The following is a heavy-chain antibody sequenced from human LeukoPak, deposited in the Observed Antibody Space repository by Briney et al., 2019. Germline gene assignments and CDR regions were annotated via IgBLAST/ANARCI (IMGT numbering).Heavy chain of an antibody. CDR3: GGFGYEAGVDL. D-gene: IGHD2-15*01. Sequence: GGSLRLSCAASGFMFSTYWMTWVRQAPGKGPEWVANIKPDGSETYYVDAVKGRFTISRDNTKNLLYLQMNNLRGEDAAVYHCGGFGYEAGVDLWGQETLVTVSS. CDR2: IKPDGSET. CDR1: GFMFSTYW. J-gene: IGHJ4*02. V-gene: IGHV3-7*01.